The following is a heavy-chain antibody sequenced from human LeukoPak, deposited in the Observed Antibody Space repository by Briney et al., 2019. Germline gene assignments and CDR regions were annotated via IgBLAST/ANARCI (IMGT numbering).Heavy chain of an antibody. CDR2: ISYDGSNK. CDR1: GFTFSSYA. CDR3: ARAQAQAYGSGSYYIPVISGSDY. V-gene: IGHV3-30*03. J-gene: IGHJ4*02. D-gene: IGHD3-10*01. Sequence: GRSLRLSCAASGFTFSSYAMHWVRQAPGKGLEWVALISYDGSNKYYADSVKGRFTISRDNSKNTLYLQMNSLRSEDTAVYYCARAQAQAYGSGSYYIPVISGSDYWGQGTLVTVSS.